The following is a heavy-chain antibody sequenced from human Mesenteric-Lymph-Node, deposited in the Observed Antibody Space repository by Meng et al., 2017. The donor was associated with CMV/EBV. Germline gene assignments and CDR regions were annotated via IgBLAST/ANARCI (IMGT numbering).Heavy chain of an antibody. Sequence: ASVKVSCKASGYTFTGYYIHWVRQAPGRGLEWVGWNNPHRGGTNYAQKFQGRVTMTRDTSISTAYMELSSLRSDDTAVYYCARHSYGSTHLWLTRWFDYWGQGTLVTVSS. CDR1: GYTFTGYY. CDR3: ARHSYGSTHLWLTRWFDY. V-gene: IGHV1-2*02. D-gene: IGHD5-18*01. CDR2: NNPHRGGT. J-gene: IGHJ4*02.